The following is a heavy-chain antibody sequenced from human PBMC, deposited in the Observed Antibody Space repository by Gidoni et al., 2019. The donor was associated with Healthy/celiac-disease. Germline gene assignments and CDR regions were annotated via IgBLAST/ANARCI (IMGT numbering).Heavy chain of an antibody. V-gene: IGHV1-24*01. CDR2: FDPEDGET. CDR1: GYTLAELS. J-gene: IGHJ4*02. CDR3: ATGTEGRSDY. Sequence: QVQLVQSGAEVKKPAASVKASCKVSGYTLAELSMHWVRQVPGQGLEWMGGFDPEDGETIYTQKFQGRVTMTEDTSTDTAYMELSSLGSEDTAVYYCATGTEGRSDYWGQGTLVTVSS.